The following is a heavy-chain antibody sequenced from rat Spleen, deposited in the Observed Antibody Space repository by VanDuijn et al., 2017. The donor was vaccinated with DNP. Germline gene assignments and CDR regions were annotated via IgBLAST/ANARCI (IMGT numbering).Heavy chain of an antibody. CDR3: TRADY. Sequence: EVKLVESGGGLVQPGRSLKLSCAASGFNFNDYWMVWVRQAPGKGLEWVASLTNTGGSTYYPDSVKGRFTISRDNSKSTLYLQMNSLRSEDTATYYCTRADYWGQGVMVTVSS. V-gene: IGHV5-31*01. CDR1: GFNFNDYW. J-gene: IGHJ2*01. CDR2: LTNTGGST.